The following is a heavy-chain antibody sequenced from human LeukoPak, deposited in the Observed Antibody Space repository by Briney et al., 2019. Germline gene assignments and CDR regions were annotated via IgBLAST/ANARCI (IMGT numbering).Heavy chain of an antibody. Sequence: ASVKVSCKASGYTFSNYDINWVRQATGQALEWMGWMNPNSGNTGFAQKFQGRVTMTRNISISTAYMELSSLRSEDTAVYYRARYRRGVYYFDYWGQGTLVTVSS. CDR3: ARYRRGVYYFDY. CDR1: GYTFSNYD. V-gene: IGHV1-8*01. D-gene: IGHD2-2*01. J-gene: IGHJ4*02. CDR2: MNPNSGNT.